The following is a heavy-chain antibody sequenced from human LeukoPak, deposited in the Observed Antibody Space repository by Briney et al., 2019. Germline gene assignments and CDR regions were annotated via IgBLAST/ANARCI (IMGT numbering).Heavy chain of an antibody. D-gene: IGHD3-10*01. J-gene: IGHJ4*02. CDR2: LSAGSGTI. V-gene: IGHV3-48*02. CDR1: GFTFSSYS. CDR3: ARAPRSGSYYFDY. Sequence: PGGSLRLSCAASGFTFSSYSMNWVRQAPGKGLEWVSYLSAGSGTIYYADSVKGRFTISRDNAKNSLYLQMNSLRDEDTAVYYCARAPRSGSYYFDYWGQGTVVTVSS.